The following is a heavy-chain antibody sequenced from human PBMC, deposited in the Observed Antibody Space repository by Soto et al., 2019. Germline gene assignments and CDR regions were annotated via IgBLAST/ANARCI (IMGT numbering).Heavy chain of an antibody. CDR3: ARTLYSSSSVLDY. V-gene: IGHV3-11*01. Sequence: GGSLRLSCAASGFTFSDYYMSWIRQAPGKGLEWVSYISSSGSTIYYADSVKGRFTISRDNAKNSLYLQMNSLRAEDTAVYYCARTLYSSSSVLDYWGQGTLVTVSS. J-gene: IGHJ4*02. CDR1: GFTFSDYY. CDR2: ISSSGSTI. D-gene: IGHD6-6*01.